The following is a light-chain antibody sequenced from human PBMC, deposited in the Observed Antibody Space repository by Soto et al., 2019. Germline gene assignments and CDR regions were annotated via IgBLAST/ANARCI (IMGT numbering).Light chain of an antibody. Sequence: EIVLTQSPGALSLSPGERVTLSCRASQSVSGWYLGWYQQKPGQSPRLLIYGASNRATGIPDRFSGSGSGTDFTLTISRLEAEDFAVYYCHQYDTSVWTFGQGTKVEIK. CDR2: GAS. V-gene: IGKV3-20*01. CDR3: HQYDTSVWT. CDR1: QSVSGWY. J-gene: IGKJ1*01.